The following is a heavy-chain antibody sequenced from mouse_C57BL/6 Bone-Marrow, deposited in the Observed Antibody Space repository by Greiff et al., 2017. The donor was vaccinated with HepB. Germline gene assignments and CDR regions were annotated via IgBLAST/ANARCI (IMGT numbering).Heavy chain of an antibody. V-gene: IGHV5-12*01. CDR1: GFTFSDYY. CDR3: ARHHYYGSSHWYFDV. J-gene: IGHJ1*03. D-gene: IGHD1-1*01. CDR2: ISNGGGST. Sequence: EVKLVESGGGLVQPGGSLKLSCAASGFTFSDYYMYWVRQTPEKRLEWVAYISNGGGSTYYPDTVKGRFTISRDNAKNTLYLQMSRLKSEDTAMYYCARHHYYGSSHWYFDVWGTGTTVTVSS.